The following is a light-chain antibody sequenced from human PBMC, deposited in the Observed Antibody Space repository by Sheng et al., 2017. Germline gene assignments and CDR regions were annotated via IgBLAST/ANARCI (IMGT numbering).Light chain of an antibody. V-gene: IGKV1-13*02. CDR2: DAS. CDR3: QQFSSYPLLT. CDR1: QGISSA. Sequence: AIQLTQSPSSLSASVGDRVTITCWASQGISSALAWYQQKPGKAPKLLIYDASSLESGVPSRFSGSGSGTDFTLTISSLQPEDFATYSCQQFSSYPLLTFGGGTKVEIK. J-gene: IGKJ4*01.